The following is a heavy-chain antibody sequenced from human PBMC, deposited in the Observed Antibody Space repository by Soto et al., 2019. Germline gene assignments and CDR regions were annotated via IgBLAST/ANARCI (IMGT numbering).Heavy chain of an antibody. D-gene: IGHD3-3*01. J-gene: IGHJ5*02. V-gene: IGHV3-48*02. Sequence: GGSLRLSCAASGFTFSSYSMNWVRQAPGKGLEWVSYISSSSSTIYYADSVKGRFTISRDNAKNSLYLQMNSLRDEDTAVYYCARESRFLEWLSLNWFYPWGQGTLVTVSS. CDR3: ARESRFLEWLSLNWFYP. CDR2: ISSSSSTI. CDR1: GFTFSSYS.